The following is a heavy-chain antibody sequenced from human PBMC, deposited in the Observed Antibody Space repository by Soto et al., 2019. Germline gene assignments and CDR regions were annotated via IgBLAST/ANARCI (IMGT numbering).Heavy chain of an antibody. Sequence: EVQLVESGGDLVQPGGSLRLSCAASGFTFSTYWMHWVRQAPGKGLVWVSRISSDGSSTLYADSVKGRFTVSRDNAKNTQYLQMNRLRVEDTAVYYCARVPTTTAVDNLKYYYYMDVWGKGTTVTVSS. J-gene: IGHJ6*03. CDR1: GFTFSTYW. V-gene: IGHV3-74*01. D-gene: IGHD1-1*01. CDR3: ARVPTTTAVDNLKYYYYMDV. CDR2: ISSDGSST.